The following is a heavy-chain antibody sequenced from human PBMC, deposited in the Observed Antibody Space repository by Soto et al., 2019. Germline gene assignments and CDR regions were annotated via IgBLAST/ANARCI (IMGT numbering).Heavy chain of an antibody. CDR1: GGTFSSYA. V-gene: IGHV1-69*01. J-gene: IGHJ5*02. CDR2: IIPIFGTA. Sequence: QVQLVQSGAEVKKPGSSVKVSCKASGGTFSSYAISWVRQAPGQGLEWMGGIIPIFGTANYAQKFQGRVTVTADESTSTAYMELSSLSSEDTAVYYCARKNARGPHPGWFDPCGQGTLVTVSS. D-gene: IGHD1-1*01. CDR3: ARKNARGPHPGWFDP.